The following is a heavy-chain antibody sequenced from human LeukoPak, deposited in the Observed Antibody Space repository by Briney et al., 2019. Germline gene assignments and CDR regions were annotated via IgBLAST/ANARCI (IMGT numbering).Heavy chain of an antibody. V-gene: IGHV3-9*01. J-gene: IGHJ4*02. D-gene: IGHD6-13*01. CDR1: GFTFADYA. CDR2: ISWNSGSI. Sequence: GGSLRLSCAASGFTFADYAMHWVRQAPGKGLEWVSGISWNSGSIGYADSVKGRFTISRDNAKNSLYLQMNSLRPEDTAVYYCAFARAGILAAAFDYWGQGTLVTVSS. CDR3: AFARAGILAAAFDY.